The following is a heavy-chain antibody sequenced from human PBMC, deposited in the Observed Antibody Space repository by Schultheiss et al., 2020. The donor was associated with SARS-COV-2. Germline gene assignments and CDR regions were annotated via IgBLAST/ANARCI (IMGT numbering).Heavy chain of an antibody. J-gene: IGHJ4*02. V-gene: IGHV1-69*04. D-gene: IGHD4-17*01. CDR2: IIPILGIA. Sequence: SVKVSCKASGYTFTSYGISWVRQAPGQGLEWMGRIIPILGIANYAQKFQGRVTITADKSTSTAYMELSSLRSEDTAVYYCARDVTSVTTAKYDYWGQGTLVTVSS. CDR1: GYTFTSYG. CDR3: ARDVTSVTTAKYDY.